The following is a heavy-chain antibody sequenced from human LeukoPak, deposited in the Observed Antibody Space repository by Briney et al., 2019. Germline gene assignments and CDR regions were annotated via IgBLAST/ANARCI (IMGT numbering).Heavy chain of an antibody. D-gene: IGHD3-16*01. J-gene: IGHJ4*02. CDR1: GFIVSSKY. CDR2: IYSGANT. Sequence: PGGSLRLSCAASGFIVSSKYMSWVRQAPGKGLEWVSVIYSGANTYYADSVQGRFTISRDTSRNTLYLQMNSLRAEDTAVYYCARLGPYYLDSWGQGTLVIVSS. V-gene: IGHV3-53*01. CDR3: ARLGPYYLDS.